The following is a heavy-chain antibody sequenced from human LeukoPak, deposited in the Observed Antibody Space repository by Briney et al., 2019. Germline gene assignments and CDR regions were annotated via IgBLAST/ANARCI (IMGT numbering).Heavy chain of an antibody. V-gene: IGHV1-18*01. CDR3: ARHMEDSSGYFRASVY. CDR2: ISAYNGNT. Sequence: ASVKVSCKASGYTFTSYGISWVRQAPGQGLEWMGWISAYNGNTNYAQKLQGRVTMTTDTSTSTAYMELRSLRSDDTAVYYCARHMEDSSGYFRASVYWGQGTLVTVSS. J-gene: IGHJ4*02. CDR1: GYTFTSYG. D-gene: IGHD3-22*01.